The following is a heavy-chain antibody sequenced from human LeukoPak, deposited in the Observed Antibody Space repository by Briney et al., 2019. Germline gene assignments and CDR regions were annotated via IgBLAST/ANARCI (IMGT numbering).Heavy chain of an antibody. D-gene: IGHD3-22*01. J-gene: IGHJ4*02. CDR3: APLRYYYDSSGYHVPHYFDY. V-gene: IGHV1-24*01. CDR1: GYTLTELS. CDR2: FDPEDGET. Sequence: ASVKVSCKVSGYTLTELSMHWVRQAPGKGLEWMGGFDPEDGETIYAQKFQGRVTMTEDTSTDTAYMELSSLRSEDTAVYYCAPLRYYYDSSGYHVPHYFDYWGQGTLVTVSS.